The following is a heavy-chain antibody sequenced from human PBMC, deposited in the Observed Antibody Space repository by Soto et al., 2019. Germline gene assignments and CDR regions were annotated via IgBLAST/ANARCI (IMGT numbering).Heavy chain of an antibody. J-gene: IGHJ4*02. CDR2: IDPSSGSA. Sequence: ASVKVSCKASGYTFTSYYMHWVRQAPGPGLEWMGIIDPSSGSAKYAQKFRGRVTMTRDTSTNTVYMDLSSLRSEDTAVYYCEREMPTTRGVYFDCWGQGTLVTVSS. V-gene: IGHV1-46*01. CDR1: GYTFTSYY. D-gene: IGHD1-1*01. CDR3: EREMPTTRGVYFDC.